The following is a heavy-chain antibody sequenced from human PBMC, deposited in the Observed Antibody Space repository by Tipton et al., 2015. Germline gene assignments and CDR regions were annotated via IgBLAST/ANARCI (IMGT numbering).Heavy chain of an antibody. V-gene: IGHV4-4*02. D-gene: IGHD2-8*02. J-gene: IGHJ4*02. CDR1: GDSISSINW. CDR3: ARRSLVGQEGLDS. Sequence: GLVKPSETLSLTCAVSGDSISSINWWSWVRQPPGKGLEWIGQTYHSGDANYNPSLTSRATLSVDMSNNYFSLKLTSVTAADTAVYYCARRSLVGQEGLDSWGQGTLVTVSS. CDR2: TYHSGDA.